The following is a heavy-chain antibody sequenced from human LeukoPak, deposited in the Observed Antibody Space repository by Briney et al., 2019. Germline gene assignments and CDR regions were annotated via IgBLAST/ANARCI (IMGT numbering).Heavy chain of an antibody. CDR3: ARGPYSYGSRNWFDP. J-gene: IGHJ5*02. D-gene: IGHD5-18*01. CDR2: ISGSGGST. Sequence: GGSLRLSCAASGFTFSNYGMHWVRQAPGKGLEWVSAISGSGGSTYYADSVKGRFTISRDNSKNTLYLQMNSLGVEDTAVYYCARGPYSYGSRNWFDPWGQGTLVTVSS. CDR1: GFTFSNYG. V-gene: IGHV3-23*01.